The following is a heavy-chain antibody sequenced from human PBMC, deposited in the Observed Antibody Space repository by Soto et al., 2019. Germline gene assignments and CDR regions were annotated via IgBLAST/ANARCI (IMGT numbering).Heavy chain of an antibody. CDR3: AKFGDFWSGYYTGIGMDV. Sequence: GGSLRLSCAASGFTFSSYAMSWVRQAPGKGLEWVSAISGSGVSTYYADSVKGRFTISRDNSKNTLYLQMNSLRAEDTAVYYCAKFGDFWSGYYTGIGMDVWGQGTTV. CDR1: GFTFSSYA. CDR2: ISGSGVST. D-gene: IGHD3-3*01. V-gene: IGHV3-23*01. J-gene: IGHJ6*02.